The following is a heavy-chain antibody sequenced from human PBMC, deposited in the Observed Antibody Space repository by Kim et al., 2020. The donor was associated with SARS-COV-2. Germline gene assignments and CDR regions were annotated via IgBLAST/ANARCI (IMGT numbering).Heavy chain of an antibody. CDR1: GFTFSSYA. D-gene: IGHD1-1*01. V-gene: IGHV3-23*01. J-gene: IGHJ6*02. CDR3: AKWGIGRSPLEGGAGMDV. CDR2: ISGSGGST. Sequence: GGSLRLSCAASGFTFSSYAMSWVRQAPGKGLEWVSAISGSGGSTYYADSVKGRFTISRDNSKNTLYLQMNSLRAEDTAVYYCAKWGIGRSPLEGGAGMDVWGQGTTVTVSS.